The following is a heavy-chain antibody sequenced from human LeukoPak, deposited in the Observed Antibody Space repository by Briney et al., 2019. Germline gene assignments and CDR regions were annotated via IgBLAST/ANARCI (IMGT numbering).Heavy chain of an antibody. Sequence: PGRSLRLSCAASGFTFSSYGMHWVRQAPGKGLEWVAVISYDGSNKYYADSVKGRFTISRDNSKNTLYLQMNSLRAEDTAVYYCAKQADMSYWGQGTLVTVSS. CDR2: ISYDGSNK. CDR3: AKQADMSY. V-gene: IGHV3-30*18. J-gene: IGHJ4*02. D-gene: IGHD3-9*01. CDR1: GFTFSSYG.